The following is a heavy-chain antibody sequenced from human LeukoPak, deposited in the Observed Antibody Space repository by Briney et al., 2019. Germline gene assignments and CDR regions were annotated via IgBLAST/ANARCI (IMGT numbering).Heavy chain of an antibody. CDR2: INHSGST. CDR1: GGSFSGYY. CDR3: ARVWSSYYYYMGV. Sequence: PSETLSLTCAVYGGSFSGYYWSWIRQPPGRGLEWIGEINHSGSTNYNPSLKSRVTISVDTSKNQFSLKLSSVTAADTAVYYCARVWSSYYYYMGVWGKGTTVTVSS. D-gene: IGHD4/OR15-4a*01. V-gene: IGHV4-34*01. J-gene: IGHJ6*03.